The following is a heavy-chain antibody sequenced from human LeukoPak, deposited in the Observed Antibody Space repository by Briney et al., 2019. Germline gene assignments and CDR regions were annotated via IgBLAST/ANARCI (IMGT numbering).Heavy chain of an antibody. D-gene: IGHD3-22*01. J-gene: IGHJ6*03. CDR1: GFTFSSYS. CDR2: ISISSRYI. V-gene: IGHV3-21*01. Sequence: PGGSLRLSCAASGFTFSSYSMNWVRQAPGKGLQWVSSISISSRYIYYADSVKGRFTISRDNAKNPLYLQMNRLRAEDTAVYYCARDPHYYDSSDTYYYYYMDVWGKGTTVTVSS. CDR3: ARDPHYYDSSDTYYYYYMDV.